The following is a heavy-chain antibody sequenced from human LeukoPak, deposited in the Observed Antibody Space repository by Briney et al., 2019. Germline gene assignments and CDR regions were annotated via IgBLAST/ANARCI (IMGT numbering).Heavy chain of an antibody. CDR3: ARVRISSGPGGYYFDY. V-gene: IGHV3-48*04. D-gene: IGHD6-19*01. CDR2: ISSSSSTI. J-gene: IGHJ4*02. CDR1: GLTFSTFS. Sequence: PGGSLRLSCAASGLTFSTFSMNWVRQAPGKGPEWVPYISSSSSTIYYADSVKGRFTISRDNAKNSLYLQMNSLRAEDTAVYYCARVRISSGPGGYYFDYWGQGTLVTVSS.